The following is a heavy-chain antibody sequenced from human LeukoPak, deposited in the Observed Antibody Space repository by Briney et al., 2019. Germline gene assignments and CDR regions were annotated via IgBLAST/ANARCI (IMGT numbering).Heavy chain of an antibody. J-gene: IGHJ4*02. CDR3: ARDSAQLWLRASFDY. Sequence: ASVKVSCKASGYTFTSYGISWVRQAPGQGLEWMGWISAYNGNTNYAQKLQGRVTMTTDTSTSTAYMELRSLRSDDMAVYYCARDSAQLWLRASFDYWGQGTLVTVSS. CDR2: ISAYNGNT. V-gene: IGHV1-18*03. D-gene: IGHD5-18*01. CDR1: GYTFTSYG.